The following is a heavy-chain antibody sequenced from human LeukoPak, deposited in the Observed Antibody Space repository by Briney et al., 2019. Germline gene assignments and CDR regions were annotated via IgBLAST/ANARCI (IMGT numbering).Heavy chain of an antibody. CDR2: ISGSGGST. D-gene: IGHD6-19*01. V-gene: IGHV3-23*01. CDR3: ARGGHSSGWYYYYYMDV. J-gene: IGHJ6*03. CDR1: RFTFSSYA. Sequence: GGSLRLSCAASRFTFSSYAMSWIRQAPGKGLEWVSGISGSGGSTYYADSVKGRFTISRDNSKNTMYLQVNSLRAEDTAVYYCARGGHSSGWYYYYYMDVWGKGTTVTVSS.